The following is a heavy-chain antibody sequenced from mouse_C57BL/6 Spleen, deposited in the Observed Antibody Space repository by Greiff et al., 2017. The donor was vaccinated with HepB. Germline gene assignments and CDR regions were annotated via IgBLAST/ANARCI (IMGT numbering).Heavy chain of an antibody. CDR1: GYAFSSSW. CDR2: IYPGDGDT. Sequence: QVQLQQSGPELVKPGASVKISCKASGYAFSSSWMNWVKQRPGKGLEWIGRIYPGDGDTNYNGKFKGKATLTADKSSSTAYMQLSSLTSEDSAVYFCARSRSTMVTTGDYWGQGTTLTVSS. J-gene: IGHJ2*01. V-gene: IGHV1-82*01. D-gene: IGHD2-2*01. CDR3: ARSRSTMVTTGDY.